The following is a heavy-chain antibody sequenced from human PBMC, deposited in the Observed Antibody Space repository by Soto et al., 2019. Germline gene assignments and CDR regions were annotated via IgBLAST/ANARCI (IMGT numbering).Heavy chain of an antibody. V-gene: IGHV1-18*01. CDR3: ARSPELLGYYYGMDV. J-gene: IGHJ6*02. Sequence: GASVKVSCKASGYTFTSYGIGWVRQAPGQGLEWMGWISAYNGNTNYAQKLQGRVTMTTDTSTSTAYMELRSLRSDGTAVYYCARSPELLGYYYGMDVWGQGTTVTVSS. CDR2: ISAYNGNT. CDR1: GYTFTSYG. D-gene: IGHD1-26*01.